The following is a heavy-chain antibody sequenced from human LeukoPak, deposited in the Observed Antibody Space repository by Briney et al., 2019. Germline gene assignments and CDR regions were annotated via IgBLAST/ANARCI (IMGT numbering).Heavy chain of an antibody. CDR3: ARGVDSSSWSPHYYGMDV. Sequence: TSETLSLTCTVSGASIRSGTYYWSWIRQPPGKGLEWIGEINHSGSTNYNPSLKSRVTISVDTSKNQFSLKLSSVTAADTAVYYCARGVDSSSWSPHYYGMDVWGQGTTVTVSS. J-gene: IGHJ6*02. CDR1: GASIRSGTYY. D-gene: IGHD6-13*01. V-gene: IGHV4-39*07. CDR2: INHSGST.